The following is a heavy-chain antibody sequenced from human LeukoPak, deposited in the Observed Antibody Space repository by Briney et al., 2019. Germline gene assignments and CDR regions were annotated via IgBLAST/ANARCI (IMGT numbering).Heavy chain of an antibody. CDR2: ISSSSSTI. J-gene: IGHJ4*02. CDR3: AREGFLGYCSSTSCYSYFDY. CDR1: EFTFSSLW. V-gene: IGHV3-48*01. D-gene: IGHD2-2*02. Sequence: GGSLRLSCAASEFTFSSLWMNWVRQAPGKGLEWVSYISSSSSTIYYADSVKGRFTISRDNAKNSLYLQMNSLRAEDTAVYYCAREGFLGYCSSTSCYSYFDYWGQGTLVTVSS.